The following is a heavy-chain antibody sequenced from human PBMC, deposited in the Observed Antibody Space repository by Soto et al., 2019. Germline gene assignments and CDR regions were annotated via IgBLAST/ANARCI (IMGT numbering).Heavy chain of an antibody. D-gene: IGHD4-17*01. J-gene: IGHJ6*03. Sequence: GGSLRLSCAASGFTFSSYAMSWVRQAPGKGLEWVSAISGSGGSTYYADSGKGRFTISRDNSRNTLYLQMNSLRAEDTAVYYCAKVADDYGDQRHPPHLYYYYYYMDVWGKGTTVTVSS. CDR3: AKVADDYGDQRHPPHLYYYYYYMDV. CDR2: ISGSGGST. CDR1: GFTFSSYA. V-gene: IGHV3-23*01.